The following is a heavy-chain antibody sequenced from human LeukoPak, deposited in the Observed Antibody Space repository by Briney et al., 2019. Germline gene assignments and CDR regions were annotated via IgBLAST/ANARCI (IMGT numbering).Heavy chain of an antibody. V-gene: IGHV3-33*01. D-gene: IGHD2-15*01. CDR1: GFTFSTYG. CDR3: ARLQHPTPNCYGMDV. Sequence: PGRSLRLSCAASGFTFSTYGMHWVRQAPGKGLEWVAVIWYDGSNKYYADSVKARFTISRDNSKNTLYLQMNSLRAEDTAVYYCARLQHPTPNCYGMDVWGQGTTVTVSS. CDR2: IWYDGSNK. J-gene: IGHJ6*02.